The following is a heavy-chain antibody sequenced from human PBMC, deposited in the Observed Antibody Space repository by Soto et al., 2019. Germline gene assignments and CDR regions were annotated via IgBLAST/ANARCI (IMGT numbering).Heavy chain of an antibody. CDR2: INGYNGNT. J-gene: IGHJ4*02. D-gene: IGHD6-13*01. Sequence: ASVKVSCKASGYTFTSYGISWVRQAPGQGLEWMGWINGYNGNTNHAQKLQGRVTMTTDTSTSTAYMELRSLRSDDTAVYYCARDTAAAGIFDYWGQGTLVTVSS. CDR1: GYTFTSYG. CDR3: ARDTAAAGIFDY. V-gene: IGHV1-18*01.